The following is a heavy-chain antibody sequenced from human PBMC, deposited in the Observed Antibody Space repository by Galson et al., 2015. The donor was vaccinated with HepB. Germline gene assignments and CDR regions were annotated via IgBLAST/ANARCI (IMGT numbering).Heavy chain of an antibody. V-gene: IGHV6-1*01. CDR1: GDSVSSHSAA. J-gene: IGHJ4*02. CDR2: TYYRSKWYN. Sequence: CAISGDSVSSHSAAWNWIRQSPSRGLEWLGRTYYRSKWYNDYAVSVKSRITINPDTSKNQFSLQLNSVTAADTAVYYCARHYTSGWDLDYWGQGTLVTVFS. D-gene: IGHD6-19*01. CDR3: ARHYTSGWDLDY.